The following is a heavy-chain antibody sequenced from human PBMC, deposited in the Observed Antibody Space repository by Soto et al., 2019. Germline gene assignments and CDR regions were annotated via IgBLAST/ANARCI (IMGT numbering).Heavy chain of an antibody. V-gene: IGHV1-2*02. J-gene: IGHJ4*02. D-gene: IGHD6-6*01. CDR1: GYTFTGYY. CDR2: INPNSGGT. CDR3: AREGIAARSRYENPLRFGY. Sequence: ASVKVSCKASGYTFTGYYMHWVRQAPGRGLEWMGWINPNSGGTNYAQKFQGRVTMTRDTSISTAYMELSRLRSDDTAVYYCAREGIAARSRYENPLRFGYWGQGTLVTVSS.